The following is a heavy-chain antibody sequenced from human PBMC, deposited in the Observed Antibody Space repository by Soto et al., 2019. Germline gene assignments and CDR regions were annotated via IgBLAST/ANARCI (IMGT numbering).Heavy chain of an antibody. CDR3: DRRIGTTVTTFFDY. D-gene: IGHD4-17*01. Sequence: QLQLQESGSGLVKPSQTLSLTCAVSGGSISSGGYSWSWIRQPPGKGLEWIGYIFHSGSTYYNPALKSRVTISVDRSKNQVSLKLSSVTAADTALYYCDRRIGTTVTTFFDYWGQGTLVTVSS. J-gene: IGHJ4*02. CDR1: GGSISSGGYS. CDR2: IFHSGST. V-gene: IGHV4-30-2*01.